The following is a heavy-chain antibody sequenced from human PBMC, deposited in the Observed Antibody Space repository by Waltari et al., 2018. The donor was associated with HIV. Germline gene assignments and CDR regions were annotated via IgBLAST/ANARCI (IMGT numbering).Heavy chain of an antibody. CDR2: INHSGST. J-gene: IGHJ6*02. CDR1: GGSFSGYY. CDR3: ARDTVVVPAASRSGGMDV. D-gene: IGHD2-2*01. Sequence: QVQLQQWGAGLLTPSETLSLTCAVSGGSFSGYYWSWTRQPPVTGLEWIGEINHSGSTNDNPSLKSRVTISVDTSKNQFSLKLSSVTAADTAVYYCARDTVVVPAASRSGGMDVWGQGTTVTVSS. V-gene: IGHV4-34*01.